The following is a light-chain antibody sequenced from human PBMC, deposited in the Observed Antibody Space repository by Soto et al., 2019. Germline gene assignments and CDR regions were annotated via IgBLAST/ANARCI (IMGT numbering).Light chain of an antibody. CDR3: QSYDSSLTTFV. CDR1: SSNIGAPYD. J-gene: IGLJ1*01. V-gene: IGLV1-40*01. CDR2: GDN. Sequence: QSVLTQPPSVSGAPGQTVVISCSGSSSNIGAPYDVNWYRQIPGTAPKRLIYGDNNRPSGVPDRFSGSKSGTSASLAITGLQPEDEADYYCQSYDSSLTTFVFGTGTKVTVL.